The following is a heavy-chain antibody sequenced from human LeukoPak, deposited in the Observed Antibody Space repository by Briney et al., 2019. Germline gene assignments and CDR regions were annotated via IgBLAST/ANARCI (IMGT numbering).Heavy chain of an antibody. CDR3: ASPPYYYSSSFA. CDR1: GGSISSSSYY. J-gene: IGHJ5*02. V-gene: IGHV4-39*07. D-gene: IGHD6-6*01. CDR2: IYYSGST. Sequence: SSETLSLTCTVSGGSISSSSYYWGWIRQPPGKGLEWIGSIYYSGSTYYNPSLKSRVTISVDTSKNQFSLKLCSVTAADTAVYYCASPPYYYSSSFAWGQGALVTVSS.